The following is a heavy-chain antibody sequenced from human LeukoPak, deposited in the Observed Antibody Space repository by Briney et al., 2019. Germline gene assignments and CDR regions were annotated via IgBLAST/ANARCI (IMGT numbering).Heavy chain of an antibody. CDR3: AKDLVVVVPAATYNWFDP. CDR1: GFTFSGYG. V-gene: IGHV3-30*02. D-gene: IGHD2-2*01. CDR2: IRYDGSNK. Sequence: GGSLRLSCAASGFTFSGYGMHWVRQAPGKGLEWVAFIRYDGSNKYYADSVKGRFTISRDNSKNTLYLQMNSLRAEDTAVYYCAKDLVVVVPAATYNWFDPWGQGTLVTVSS. J-gene: IGHJ5*02.